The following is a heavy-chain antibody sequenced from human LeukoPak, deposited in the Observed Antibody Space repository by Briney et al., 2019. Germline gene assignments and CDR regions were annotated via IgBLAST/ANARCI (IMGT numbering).Heavy chain of an antibody. J-gene: IGHJ6*02. CDR2: IRYDGSNK. CDR1: GFTFSSYG. V-gene: IGHV3-30*02. D-gene: IGHD3-16*01. CDR3: ASGIRSGMDV. Sequence: WGSLSLSCAASGFTFSSYGMHWVRQAPGKGLEWVAFIRYDGSNKYYADSVKGRFTISRDNSKNTLYLKMNSLRAEDTAVYYCASGIRSGMDVWGQGTTVTVSS.